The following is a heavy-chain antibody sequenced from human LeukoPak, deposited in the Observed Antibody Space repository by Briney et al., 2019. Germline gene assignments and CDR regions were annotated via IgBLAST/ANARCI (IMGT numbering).Heavy chain of an antibody. V-gene: IGHV1-69*04. J-gene: IGHJ4*02. D-gene: IGHD3-22*01. CDR2: IIPIFGIA. CDR3: ARSPDYYDSSGYYLYYFDY. Sequence: GSSVKVSCKASGGTFSSYAISRVRQAPGQGLEWMGRIIPIFGIANYAQKFQGRVTITADKSTSTAYMELSSLRPEDTAVYYCARSPDYYDSSGYYLYYFDYWGQGTLVTVSS. CDR1: GGTFSSYA.